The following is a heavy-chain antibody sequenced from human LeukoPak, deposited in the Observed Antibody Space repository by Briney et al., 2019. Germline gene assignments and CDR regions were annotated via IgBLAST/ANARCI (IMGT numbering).Heavy chain of an antibody. CDR3: ARWGGYDILTGYLRVGWFDP. CDR1: GGSISSGDYY. CDR2: IYYSGST. D-gene: IGHD3-9*01. V-gene: IGHV4-30-4*01. Sequence: PSETLSLTCTVSGGSISSGDYYWSWIRQPPGKGLEWIGYIYYSGSTYYNPSLKSRVTISVDTSKNQFSLKLSSVTAADTAVYYCARWGGYDILTGYLRVGWFDPWGQGTLVTVSS. J-gene: IGHJ5*02.